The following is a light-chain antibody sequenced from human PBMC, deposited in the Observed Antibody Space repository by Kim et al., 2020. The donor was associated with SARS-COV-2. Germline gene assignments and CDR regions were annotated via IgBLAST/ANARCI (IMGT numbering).Light chain of an antibody. J-gene: IGKJ4*01. CDR1: QDINNY. CDR2: AAS. Sequence: IQLTQSPSSLPASVGDRVTITCRASQDINNYLAWYQQKPGTAPTLLTYAASTLQSGVPSRFSGSGSGTNFTLTISSLQPEDFATYFCQQLNSDPLTFGGGTKVEI. CDR3: QQLNSDPLT. V-gene: IGKV1-9*01.